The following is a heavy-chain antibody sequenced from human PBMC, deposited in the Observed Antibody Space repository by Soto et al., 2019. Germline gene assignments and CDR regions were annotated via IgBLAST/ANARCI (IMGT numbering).Heavy chain of an antibody. Sequence: EVQLVESGGGLVQPGGSLRLSCAASGFTFSSYEMNWVRQAPGKGLEWVSYISSSGSTIYYADSVKGRFTISRDNAKNPLYLQMNSLRAEDTAVYYCARVGLRYFDWLLYYYYGMDVWGQGTTVTVSS. D-gene: IGHD3-9*01. CDR1: GFTFSSYE. V-gene: IGHV3-48*03. J-gene: IGHJ6*02. CDR2: ISSSGSTI. CDR3: ARVGLRYFDWLLYYYYGMDV.